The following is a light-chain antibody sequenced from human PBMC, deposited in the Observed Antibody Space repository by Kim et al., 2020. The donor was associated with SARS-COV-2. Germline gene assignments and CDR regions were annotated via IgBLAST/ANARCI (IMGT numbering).Light chain of an antibody. Sequence: AIRITQSPSSLSASTGDTVTITCRASQRISNYLAWYQQKPGKAPKLLIYGASTLQTGVPSRFSGSGSGTDYTLTISGLQSEDFATYYCQQYYGYLAWTFGQGTKVDIK. J-gene: IGKJ1*01. CDR2: GAS. CDR1: QRISNY. V-gene: IGKV1-8*01. CDR3: QQYYGYLAWT.